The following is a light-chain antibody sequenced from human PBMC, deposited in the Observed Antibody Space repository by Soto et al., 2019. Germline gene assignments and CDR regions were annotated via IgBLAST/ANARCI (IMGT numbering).Light chain of an antibody. CDR1: QSLVYSDGNTY. J-gene: IGKJ5*01. CDR2: DVS. Sequence: DVVLTQSPLSLPVTLGQPASISCRSSQSLVYSDGNTYLNWFQQRPGRSPRRLIYDVSNRDSGVPDRFSGSGSGTDFTLKITRVEAEDVGVYYCMQGTHWPPLTLGQGTRLEIK. CDR3: MQGTHWPPLT. V-gene: IGKV2-30*01.